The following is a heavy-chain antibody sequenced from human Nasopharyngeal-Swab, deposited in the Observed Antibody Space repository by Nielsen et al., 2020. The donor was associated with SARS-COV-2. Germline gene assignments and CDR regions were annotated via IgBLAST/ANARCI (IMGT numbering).Heavy chain of an antibody. V-gene: IGHV4-30-4*01. J-gene: IGHJ4*02. Sequence: SETLSLTCTVSGGSIDCGDSYWSWVRQPPGKGLEWLGNIYYSGSTSYNPSLKSRLTISVDTAKNQFSLNLSSVTAADTAVYFCVRDVYDSSGGYYFDYWGQGALVTVSS. CDR2: IYYSGST. D-gene: IGHD3-22*01. CDR1: GGSIDCGDSY. CDR3: VRDVYDSSGGYYFDY.